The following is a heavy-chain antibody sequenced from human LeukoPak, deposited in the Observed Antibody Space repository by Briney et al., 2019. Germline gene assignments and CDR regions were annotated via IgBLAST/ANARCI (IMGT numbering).Heavy chain of an antibody. Sequence: ASVKVSCKASGYTFTSYYMHWVRQAPGQGLEWMGIINPSGGSTSYAQKFQGRVTMTRDMSTSTVYMELSGLRSEDTAVYYCARVGWRAAAGTDMVYFDYWGQGTLVTVSS. J-gene: IGHJ4*02. CDR3: ARVGWRAAAGTDMVYFDY. CDR2: INPSGGST. CDR1: GYTFTSYY. V-gene: IGHV1-46*01. D-gene: IGHD6-13*01.